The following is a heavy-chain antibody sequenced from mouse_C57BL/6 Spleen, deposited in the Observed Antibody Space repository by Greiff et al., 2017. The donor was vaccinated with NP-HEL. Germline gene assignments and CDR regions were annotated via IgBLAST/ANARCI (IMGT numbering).Heavy chain of an antibody. V-gene: IGHV14-4*01. CDR3: TTPETAQATDWFAY. Sequence: EVQLQQSGAELVRPGASVKLSCTASGFNIKDDYMHWVKQRPEQGLEWIGWIDPENGDTEYASKFQGKATITADTSSNTAYLQLSSLTSEVTAVDYCTTPETAQATDWFAYWGQGTLVTVSA. J-gene: IGHJ3*01. D-gene: IGHD3-2*02. CDR2: IDPENGDT. CDR1: GFNIKDDY.